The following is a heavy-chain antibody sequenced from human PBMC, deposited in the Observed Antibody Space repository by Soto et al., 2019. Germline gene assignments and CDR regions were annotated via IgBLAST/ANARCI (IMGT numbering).Heavy chain of an antibody. CDR1: GFSLSTYGEA. J-gene: IGHJ4*02. V-gene: IGHV2-5*01. D-gene: IGHD6-6*01. Sequence: ESGPTLVNPSQTLTLTCTFSGFSLSTYGEAVGLIGQPPGKALEWLALIYWNDDKRYRPSLKSRLTVTKDTSKKQVVLTMTNMDPVDTATYYCTHSRGVAARPVEYWGQGALVTVYS. CDR2: IYWNDDK. CDR3: THSRGVAARPVEY.